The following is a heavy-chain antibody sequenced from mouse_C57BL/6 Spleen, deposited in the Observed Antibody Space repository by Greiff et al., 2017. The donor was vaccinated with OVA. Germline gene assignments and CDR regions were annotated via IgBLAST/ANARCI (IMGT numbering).Heavy chain of an antibody. Sequence: VQLQQSGPELVKPGASVKIPCKASGYTFTDYNMDWVKQSHGKSLEWIGDINPNNGGTIYNQKFKGKATLTVDKSSSTAYMELRSLTSEDTAVYYCARSLLRQRYYFDYWGQGTTLTVSS. CDR3: ARSLLRQRYYFDY. V-gene: IGHV1-18*01. D-gene: IGHD2-4*01. CDR2: INPNNGGT. CDR1: GYTFTDYN. J-gene: IGHJ2*01.